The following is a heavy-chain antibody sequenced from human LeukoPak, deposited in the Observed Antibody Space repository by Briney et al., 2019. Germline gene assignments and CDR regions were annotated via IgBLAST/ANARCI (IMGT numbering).Heavy chain of an antibody. Sequence: SAPTLVKPTEALTLTYCFFGCPLRTSALLVGWVRQPPGNAPEWLTFIYGDDDKRYSPILRSRLTITKDTSRNQVVVTMTNMDPLGRIIFSVVHMTTVTTLNCWGQGTLVTVSS. J-gene: IGHJ4*02. V-gene: IGHV2-5*02. CDR1: GCPLRTSALL. CDR2: IYGDDDK. CDR3: VHMTTVTTLNC. D-gene: IGHD4-17*01.